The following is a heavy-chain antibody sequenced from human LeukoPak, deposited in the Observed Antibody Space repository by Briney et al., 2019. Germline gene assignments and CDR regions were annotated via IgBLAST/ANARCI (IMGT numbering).Heavy chain of an antibody. Sequence: GGSLRLSCAASGFDVSNNYMSWVRQAPGKGLEWVSVLYSGGYTYYADSVKGRFTVSRDNAKNTLFLEMNSLRDEDTAVYYCAGDYIWGRLFWGQGTLVTVSS. J-gene: IGHJ4*01. CDR1: GFDVSNNY. CDR3: AGDYIWGRLF. CDR2: LYSGGYT. V-gene: IGHV3-53*01. D-gene: IGHD3-16*01.